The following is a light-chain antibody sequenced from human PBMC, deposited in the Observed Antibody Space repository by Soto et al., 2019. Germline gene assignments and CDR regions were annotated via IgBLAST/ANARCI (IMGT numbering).Light chain of an antibody. CDR3: LSGDEDMGV. CDR2: EDS. CDR1: VLRDNY. V-gene: IGLV3-22*01. J-gene: IGLJ1*01. Sequence: SYELTQPPAVSVSPGQTARISCSGDVLRDNYADWYPQKPGQAPELMIYEDSERYTGIPERFSGSTSGNTTTLTISRVLTEDEAGYYCLSGDEDMGVFGTGTKVTVL.